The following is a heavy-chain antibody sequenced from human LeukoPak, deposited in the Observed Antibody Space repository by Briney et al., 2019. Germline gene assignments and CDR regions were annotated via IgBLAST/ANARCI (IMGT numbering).Heavy chain of an antibody. CDR3: ARGSPDYGDYVLDY. CDR2: INHSGST. Sequence: SETLSLTCAVYGGSFSGYYWSWIRQPPGKGLEWIGEINHSGSTNYNPSLKSRVTISVDTSKNQFSLKLSSVTAADTAVYYCARGSPDYGDYVLDYWGQGTLVTVSS. J-gene: IGHJ4*02. CDR1: GGSFSGYY. V-gene: IGHV4-34*01. D-gene: IGHD4-17*01.